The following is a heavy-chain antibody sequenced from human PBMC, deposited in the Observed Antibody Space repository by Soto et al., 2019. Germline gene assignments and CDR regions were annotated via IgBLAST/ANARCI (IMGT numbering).Heavy chain of an antibody. CDR2: IVPVFGTP. J-gene: IGHJ3*02. Sequence: QVQLMQSGAEVKKPGSSVKVSCKASGGSFPSDTISWVRQDPGQGLEWLGGIVPVFGTPNHAQKFQGRVTISADGSTNTAYMELTSLRPEDTAVYYCTRPSSGYYHDAFDMWGQGTLVTVSS. CDR3: TRPSSGYYHDAFDM. V-gene: IGHV1-69*01. D-gene: IGHD3-22*01. CDR1: GGSFPSDT.